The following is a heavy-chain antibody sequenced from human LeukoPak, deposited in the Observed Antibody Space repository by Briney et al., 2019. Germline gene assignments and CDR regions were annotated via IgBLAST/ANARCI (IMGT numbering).Heavy chain of an antibody. Sequence: GGSLRLSCAASGFTFSTNSMNWVRQAPGKGLEWVSSIGISSSHTFYADSVKGRFTTSRDNAENSVYLQMNSLRAEDTAVYYCAKDLTTVATPYYYYYMDVWGKGTTVTVSS. CDR1: GFTFSTNS. CDR3: AKDLTTVATPYYYYYMDV. CDR2: IGISSSHT. D-gene: IGHD4-23*01. J-gene: IGHJ6*03. V-gene: IGHV3-21*01.